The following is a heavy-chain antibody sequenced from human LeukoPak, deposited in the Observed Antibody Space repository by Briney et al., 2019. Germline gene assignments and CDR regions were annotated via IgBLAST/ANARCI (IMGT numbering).Heavy chain of an antibody. CDR1: GGSISSYY. D-gene: IGHD6-13*01. CDR2: IYYSGST. CDR3: ARHLMPIAAALGDYYGMDV. J-gene: IGHJ6*02. V-gene: IGHV4-59*08. Sequence: SETLSLTCTVSGGSISSYYWSWIRQPPGKGLEWIGYIYYSGSTNYNPSLKSRVTISVDTSKNQFSLKLSSVTAADTAVYYCARHLMPIAAALGDYYGMDVWGQGTTVTVSS.